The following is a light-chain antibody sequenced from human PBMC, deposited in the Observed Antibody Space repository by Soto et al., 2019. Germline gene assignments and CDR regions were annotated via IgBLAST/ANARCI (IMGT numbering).Light chain of an antibody. Sequence: QSVLTQPPSASGTPGQRVTISCSGSSSNIGSNTVNWYQQLPGTAPKLLINSNNQRPSGVPDRFSGSKSGTSASLAIGGLQSEDEADYYCAAWDDSLNGVVFGGGTKLTVL. V-gene: IGLV1-44*01. J-gene: IGLJ2*01. CDR3: AAWDDSLNGVV. CDR2: SNN. CDR1: SSNIGSNT.